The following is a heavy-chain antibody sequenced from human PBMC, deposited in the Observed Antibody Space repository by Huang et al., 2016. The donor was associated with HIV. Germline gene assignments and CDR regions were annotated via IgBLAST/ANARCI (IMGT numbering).Heavy chain of an antibody. CDR3: AREGITPSGTEVSGFDF. V-gene: IGHV1-46*03. Sequence: QVQLVQSGAEVKKPGASVTISCKASGFSILIYYIHWVRQAPGQGLEWMGIGNPRGGAADYAQKFKGRVTMTRDTSTRTLYMELSSLRSEDTAVYYCAREGITPSGTEVSGFDFWGQGTPVSVSS. CDR2: GNPRGGAA. CDR1: GFSILIYY. J-gene: IGHJ5*01. D-gene: IGHD6-13*01.